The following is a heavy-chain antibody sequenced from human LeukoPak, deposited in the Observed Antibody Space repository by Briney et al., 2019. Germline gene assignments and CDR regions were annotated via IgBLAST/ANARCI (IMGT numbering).Heavy chain of an antibody. CDR2: ISSSGSDT. V-gene: IGHV3-11*04. D-gene: IGHD4-17*01. CDR1: RFTFRNHF. J-gene: IGHJ4*02. Sequence: PGGSLGLSCAASRFTFRNHFMSWIRQPPGKGLEYVSYISSSGSDTCYSDSVKGRFTVSRDNAKNSLFLQMNSLRAEDTAVYYCATAPTEDGDGSSPGYWGQGTLVTVSS. CDR3: ATAPTEDGDGSSPGY.